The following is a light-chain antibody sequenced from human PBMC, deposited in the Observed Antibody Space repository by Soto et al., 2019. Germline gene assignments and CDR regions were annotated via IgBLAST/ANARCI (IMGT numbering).Light chain of an antibody. V-gene: IGKV3-20*01. CDR3: QQDGNAAPT. Sequence: EIVLTQSPGTLSLYPGERATLSCRASQSLSSTDLALYQQKPGQAHRLLIYGASSSDSGITDRFIGSGSAKDFTLAISSLAHEDIAVYHCQQDGNAAPTLGGGTKVEI. J-gene: IGKJ4*01. CDR1: QSLSSTD. CDR2: GAS.